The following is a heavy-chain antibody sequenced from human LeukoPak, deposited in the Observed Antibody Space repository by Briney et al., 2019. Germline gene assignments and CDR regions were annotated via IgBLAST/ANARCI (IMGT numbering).Heavy chain of an antibody. V-gene: IGHV1-69*01. CDR3: ARNTAAGILGGYYGMDV. Sequence: GGSLRLSCAASGFTFSSYAISWVRQAPGQGLEWMGGIIPIFGTANYAQKFQGRVTITADESTSTAYMELSSLRSEDTAVYYCARNTAAGILGGYYGMDVWGQGTTVTVSS. D-gene: IGHD6-13*01. CDR1: GFTFSSYA. CDR2: IIPIFGTA. J-gene: IGHJ6*02.